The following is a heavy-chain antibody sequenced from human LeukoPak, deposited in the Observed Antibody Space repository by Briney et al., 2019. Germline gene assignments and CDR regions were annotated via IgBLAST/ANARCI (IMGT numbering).Heavy chain of an antibody. CDR3: ARGDHGSGSYYDF. CDR2: IWYDGSDK. J-gene: IGHJ4*02. D-gene: IGHD3-10*01. Sequence: GRSLRLYCAASGFTFSSFGMHWVRQAPGKGLEWVAIIWYDGSDKYYADSVKGRFTISRDNSKNTLYLQMNSLRAEDTAVYYCARGDHGSGSYYDFWGQGTLVTVSS. CDR1: GFTFSSFG. V-gene: IGHV3-33*01.